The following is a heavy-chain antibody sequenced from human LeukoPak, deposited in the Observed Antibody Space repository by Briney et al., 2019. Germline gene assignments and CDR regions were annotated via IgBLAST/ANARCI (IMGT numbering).Heavy chain of an antibody. J-gene: IGHJ4*02. V-gene: IGHV3-43D*03. D-gene: IGHD6-13*01. CDR3: ASSVRSIAAAGTVQIDY. CDR2: ISWGGGSP. Sequence: GGSLRLSCAASGFTFDDYAMHWVRQAPGKGLEWVSLISWGGGSPYYADSVKGRFTISRDNSKNSLYLQMNSLRAEDTALYYCASSVRSIAAAGTVQIDYWGQGTLVTVSS. CDR1: GFTFDDYA.